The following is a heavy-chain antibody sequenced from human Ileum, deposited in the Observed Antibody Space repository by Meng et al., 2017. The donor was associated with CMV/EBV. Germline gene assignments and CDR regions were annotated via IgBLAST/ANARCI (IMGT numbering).Heavy chain of an antibody. CDR2: KNPNSGNT. Sequence: YGYTVTSYDIRWVRQATGQGVEWMGGKNPNSGNTGYAQRFQGGVNRTRNTSISTAYMELSSLRSEDTAVYYWASLSHSSWYNWFDPWGQGTLVTVSS. J-gene: IGHJ5*02. CDR1: GYTVTSYD. D-gene: IGHD6-13*01. CDR3: ASLSHSSWYNWFDP. V-gene: IGHV1-8*01.